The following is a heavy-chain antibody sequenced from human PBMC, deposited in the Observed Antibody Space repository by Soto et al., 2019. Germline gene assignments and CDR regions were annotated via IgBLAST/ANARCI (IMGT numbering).Heavy chain of an antibody. D-gene: IGHD2-21*02. CDR1: GFTFSSYA. V-gene: IGHV3-23*01. J-gene: IGHJ4*02. CDR2: ISGSVGST. CDR3: AKTPSAYCGGDCYTNPFDY. Sequence: EVQLLESGGGLVQPGGSLRLSCAASGFTFSSYAMSWVRQAPGKGLEWVSAISGSVGSTYYADSVKGRFTISRDNSKNTLYLQMNSLRAEDTAVYYCAKTPSAYCGGDCYTNPFDYWGQGTLVTVSS.